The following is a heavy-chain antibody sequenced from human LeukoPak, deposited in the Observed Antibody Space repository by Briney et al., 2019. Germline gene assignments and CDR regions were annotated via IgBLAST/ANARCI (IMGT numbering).Heavy chain of an antibody. J-gene: IGHJ4*02. CDR1: GYTFTSYD. V-gene: IGHV1-8*01. CDR3: ATVPPTMVRGVIITYFDY. D-gene: IGHD3-10*01. CDR2: MNPNSGNT. Sequence: ASVKVSCKASGYTFTSYDINWVRQATGQGLEWMGWMNPNSGNTGYAQKFQGRVTMTRNTSISTAYMELSSLRSEDTAVYYCATVPPTMVRGVIITYFDYWGQGTLVTVSS.